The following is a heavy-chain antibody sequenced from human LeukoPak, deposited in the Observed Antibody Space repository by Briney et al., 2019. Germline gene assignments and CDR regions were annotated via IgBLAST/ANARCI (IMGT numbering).Heavy chain of an antibody. Sequence: SETLSLTCSVSGGSISNYYWSWIRQPAGKGLEWSGRIYTSGSTNYNPSLKSRVSMSVDTSKNQFSLKLSSVTAADTAVYYCAREGEGSGVVIGHWGQGTLVTVSS. CDR3: AREGEGSGVVIGH. V-gene: IGHV4-4*07. CDR1: GGSISNYY. D-gene: IGHD3-3*01. J-gene: IGHJ4*02. CDR2: IYTSGST.